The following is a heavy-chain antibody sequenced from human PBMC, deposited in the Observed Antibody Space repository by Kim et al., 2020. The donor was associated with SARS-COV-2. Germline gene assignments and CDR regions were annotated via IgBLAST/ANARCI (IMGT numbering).Heavy chain of an antibody. CDR3: AKAYYYGSGSSYKTFDS. CDR1: GFTFTNYA. J-gene: IGHJ4*01. V-gene: IGHV3-23*01. D-gene: IGHD3-10*01. Sequence: RGSLRLSCAASGFTFTNYAMSWVRQAPGKGLEWVSGITSSATPYYADSVKGRFTISRDNSKNTLYLQMNSLSAEDTAVYYCAKAYYYGSGSSYKTFDSWGQGTLVTVSS. CDR2: ITSSATP.